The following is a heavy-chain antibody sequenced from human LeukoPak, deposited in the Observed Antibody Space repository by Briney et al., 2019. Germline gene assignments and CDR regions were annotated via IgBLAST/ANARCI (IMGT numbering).Heavy chain of an antibody. V-gene: IGHV3-21*01. J-gene: IGHJ4*02. CDR1: GFNFNNYT. D-gene: IGHD3-10*01. CDR3: AKVAIWSARHFDY. Sequence: GSLRLSCAASGFNFNNYTMNWVRQAPGKGLEWVSSISSDSSYIYYADAVHGRFAVSRDNAKYSLYLQMDSLRAEDTAVYYCAKVAIWSARHFDYWGLGTLVTVSS. CDR2: ISSDSSYI.